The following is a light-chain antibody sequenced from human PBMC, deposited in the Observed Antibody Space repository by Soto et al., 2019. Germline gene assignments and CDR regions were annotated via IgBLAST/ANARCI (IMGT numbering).Light chain of an antibody. Sequence: QSALTQPRSVSGSPGQSVTISCTGTSSDVGGYKFVSWYQQHPGRAPKLMIYDVTKRPSGVHDRFSGSKSGNTASLTISGLQAEDEANYHCCSFAGSYTLVFGGGTKLTVL. CDR3: CSFAGSYTLV. CDR2: DVT. CDR1: SSDVGGYKF. V-gene: IGLV2-11*01. J-gene: IGLJ2*01.